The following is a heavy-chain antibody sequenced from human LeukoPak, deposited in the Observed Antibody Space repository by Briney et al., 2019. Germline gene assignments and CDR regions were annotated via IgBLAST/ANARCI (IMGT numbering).Heavy chain of an antibody. CDR2: IKKDGSER. Sequence: GGSLRLSCAASGFTFSSYWMNWVRQAPGKGLEWVTNIKKDGSERYYVDSVKGRFTISRDNTKKSLYLQMNTLRAEDTAVYYCARDLAGPPQEAFDIWGQGTMVTVSS. CDR1: GFTFSSYW. V-gene: IGHV3-7*01. J-gene: IGHJ3*02. CDR3: ARDLAGPPQEAFDI.